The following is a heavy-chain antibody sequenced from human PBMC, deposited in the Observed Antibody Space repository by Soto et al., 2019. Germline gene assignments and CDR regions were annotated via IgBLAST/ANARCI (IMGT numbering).Heavy chain of an antibody. CDR2: IYYSGST. J-gene: IGHJ4*02. CDR1: GDSISSYY. D-gene: IGHD3-22*01. CDR3: ARADKWLSPFDY. Sequence: SETLSLTCTVSGDSISSYYWSWIRQPPGKGLEWIGFIYYSGSTNYNPSLKSRVTISVDTSKNQFSLKLSSVTAADTAVYYCARADKWLSPFDYWGQGTLVTVSS. V-gene: IGHV4-59*01.